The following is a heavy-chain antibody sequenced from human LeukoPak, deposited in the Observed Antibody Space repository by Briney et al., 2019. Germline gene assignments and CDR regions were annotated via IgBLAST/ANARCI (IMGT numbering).Heavy chain of an antibody. Sequence: ASVKVSCKASGYTFTGYYIHWVRQAPGQGLEWMGRINPNSGVTNYAQKFQGRVTMTRDTSISMAYMDLSSLTYDDTAFYYCARSSMVDAASPGTWGQGTLVTVSS. CDR1: GYTFTGYY. CDR3: ARSSMVDAASPGT. D-gene: IGHD2-15*01. CDR2: INPNSGVT. V-gene: IGHV1-2*06. J-gene: IGHJ5*02.